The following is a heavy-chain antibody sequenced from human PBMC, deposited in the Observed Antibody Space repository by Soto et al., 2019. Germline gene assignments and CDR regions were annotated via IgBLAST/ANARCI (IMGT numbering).Heavy chain of an antibody. D-gene: IGHD3-22*01. CDR3: AKRPRDYYDSSGYLPL. J-gene: IGHJ4*02. CDR1: GFTFSNYA. V-gene: IGHV3-23*01. Sequence: EVQLLESGGGLVQPGGSLRLSCAASGFTFSNYAMSWVRQAPGMGLEWFSAISGSGGSTHYGDSVRGRFTISRDNSKNTLFLQMNSRRAEDTAVYYCAKRPRDYYDSSGYLPLWGQGTLVTVSS. CDR2: ISGSGGST.